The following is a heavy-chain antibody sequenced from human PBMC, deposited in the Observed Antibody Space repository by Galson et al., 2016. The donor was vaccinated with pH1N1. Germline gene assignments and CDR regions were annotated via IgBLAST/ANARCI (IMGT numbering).Heavy chain of an antibody. D-gene: IGHD1-26*01. CDR3: ATEDYYTSLY. V-gene: IGHV3-7*01. CDR1: GFIFSDYW. J-gene: IGHJ4*02. Sequence: SLRLSCAASGFIFSDYWMSWVRQAPGKGLEWVAKINQDGSRKYYVDSMKGRCTISRDSAENPLSLQMNSLRVEDTALYYCATEDYYTSLYWGQGILVTVSA. CDR2: INQDGSRK.